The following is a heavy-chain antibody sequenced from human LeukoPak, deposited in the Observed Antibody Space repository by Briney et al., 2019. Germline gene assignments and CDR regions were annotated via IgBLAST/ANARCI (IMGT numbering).Heavy chain of an antibody. J-gene: IGHJ4*02. Sequence: GATVKVSCKTSGYTFTRFGINWVRQAPGQGLEWMGWISAYNGNTKIAQNFQGRVTLTTDTSTSTVYMELRRLRPDDTAVYYCTRASFDYWGQGTLVTVSS. CDR1: GYTFTRFG. V-gene: IGHV1-18*01. CDR3: TRASFDY. CDR2: ISAYNGNT.